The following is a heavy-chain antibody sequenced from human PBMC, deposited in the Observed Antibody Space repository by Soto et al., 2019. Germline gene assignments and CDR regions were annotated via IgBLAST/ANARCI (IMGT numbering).Heavy chain of an antibody. CDR2: IYHSGST. CDR3: ARGTTYYYDSSGYSRLFDY. CDR1: GGSISSGGYS. J-gene: IGHJ4*02. D-gene: IGHD3-22*01. V-gene: IGHV4-30-2*01. Sequence: PSETLSLTCPVSGGSISSGGYSWSWIRQPPGKGLEWIGYIYHSGSTYYNPSLKSRVTISVHRSKNQFSLKLSSVTAADTAVYYCARGTTYYYDSSGYSRLFDYWGQGTLVTVSS.